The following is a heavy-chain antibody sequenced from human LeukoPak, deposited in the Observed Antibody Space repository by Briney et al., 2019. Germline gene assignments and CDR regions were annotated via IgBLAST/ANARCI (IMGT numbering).Heavy chain of an antibody. CDR2: ISAYNGNT. V-gene: IGHV1-18*01. CDR3: ARGAVAELDY. D-gene: IGHD6-19*01. CDR1: GGTFNNFA. J-gene: IGHJ4*02. Sequence: GSSVKVSCKVFGGTFNNFALSWVRQAPGQGLEWEGGISAYNGNTNYAQKLQGRVTMTTDTSTSTAYMELRSLRSDDTAVYYCARGAVAELDYWGQGTLVTVSS.